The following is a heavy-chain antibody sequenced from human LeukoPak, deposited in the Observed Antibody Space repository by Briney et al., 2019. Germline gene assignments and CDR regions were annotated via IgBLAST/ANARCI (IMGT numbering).Heavy chain of an antibody. J-gene: IGHJ4*02. CDR2: IRSKANSYAT. D-gene: IGHD3-22*01. V-gene: IGHV3-73*01. CDR3: TRLVGDSSGYYGDY. CDR1: GFTFSGSA. Sequence: GGSLRLSCAASGFTFSGSAMHWVRQASGKGLEWVRRIRSKANSYATAYAASVKGRFTISRDDSKNTAYPQMNSLKTEDTAVYYCTRLVGDSSGYYGDYWGQGTLVTVSS.